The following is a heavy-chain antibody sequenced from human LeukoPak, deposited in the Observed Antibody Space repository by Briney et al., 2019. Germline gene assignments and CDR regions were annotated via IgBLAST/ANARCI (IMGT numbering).Heavy chain of an antibody. D-gene: IGHD3-10*01. CDR1: GYTFTGHA. Sequence: ASVKVSCKASGYTFTGHAMNWVRQAPGQGPEWMGYINTKTGNPTYAQGFTGRFVFSLDTSVSTAYLQISSLKPEDTGVYYCARGSSVITMVRGVTNPWGYYYYGMDVWGQGTTVTVSS. V-gene: IGHV7-4-1*02. CDR2: INTKTGNP. J-gene: IGHJ6*02. CDR3: ARGSSVITMVRGVTNPWGYYYYGMDV.